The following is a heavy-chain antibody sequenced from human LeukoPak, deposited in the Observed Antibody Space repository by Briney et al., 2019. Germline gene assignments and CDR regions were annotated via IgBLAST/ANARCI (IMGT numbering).Heavy chain of an antibody. CDR2: VCDAGNI. V-gene: IGHV3-48*02. J-gene: IGHJ4*02. D-gene: IGHD5-18*01. CDR1: GFTFSSYT. Sequence: GGSLSLSCAVSGFTFSSYTMNWVRQAPGKGLEWVSTVCDAGNIHYSDSVKGRFTISRDNAKNPLYLKMNSLRDEDTAVYYCAREGLHTAHFDYGGQGTLVTVSS. CDR3: AREGLHTAHFDY.